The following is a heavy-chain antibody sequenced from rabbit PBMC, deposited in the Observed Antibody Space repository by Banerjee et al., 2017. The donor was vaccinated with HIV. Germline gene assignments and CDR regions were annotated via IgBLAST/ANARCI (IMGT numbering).Heavy chain of an antibody. CDR2: IDTGYGSA. CDR3: ARVDTYGYAGYAPL. D-gene: IGHD6-1*01. J-gene: IGHJ3*01. CDR1: GFSFSSRYV. V-gene: IGHV1S45*01. Sequence: QEQLEESGGDLVKPEGSLTLTCTASGFSFSSRYVMSWVRQAPGKGLEWIGCIDTGYGSAYYANWVNGRFTISSHNAQNTLYLQLNSLTAADTATYFCARVDTYGYAGYAPLWGQGTLVTVS.